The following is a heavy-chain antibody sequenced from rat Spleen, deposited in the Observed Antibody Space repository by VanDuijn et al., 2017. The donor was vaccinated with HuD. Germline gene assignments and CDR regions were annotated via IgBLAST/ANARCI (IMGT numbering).Heavy chain of an antibody. Sequence: EVQLVESGGGLVQPGRSLKLSCAASGFTFSNYDMAWVRQAPTKGLEWVASISYDGSSTYYRDSVRGRFTISRDNAKSTLYLQMDSLRSEDTATYYCARGATPTAGFDFWGPGTMVTVSS. CDR3: ARGATPTAGFDF. CDR2: ISYDGSST. J-gene: IGHJ1*01. CDR1: GFTFSNYD. V-gene: IGHV5-29*01. D-gene: IGHD1-10*01.